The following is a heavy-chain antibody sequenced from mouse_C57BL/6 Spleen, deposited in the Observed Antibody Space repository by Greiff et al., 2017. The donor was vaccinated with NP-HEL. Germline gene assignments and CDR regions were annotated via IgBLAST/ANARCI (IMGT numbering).Heavy chain of an antibody. CDR1: GYTFTSYW. CDR2: IDPSDSYT. Sequence: QVQLQQPGAELVMPGASVKLSCKASGYTFTSYWMHWVKQRPGQGLEWIGEIDPSDSYTNYNQKFKGKSTLTVDKSSSTAYMQFSSLTSEDSAVYYCARSRSPYFDYWGQGTTLTVSS. CDR3: ARSRSPYFDY. J-gene: IGHJ2*01. V-gene: IGHV1-69*01.